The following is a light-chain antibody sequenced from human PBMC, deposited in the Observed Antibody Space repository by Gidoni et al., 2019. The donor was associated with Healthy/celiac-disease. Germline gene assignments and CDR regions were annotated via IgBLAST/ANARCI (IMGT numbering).Light chain of an antibody. Sequence: DIQMTQSPSTLSASVGDRVTITCRASQSISSWLAWYQQKPGKAPKLLIYDASSLESGVPSSFSGSGSGKEFTRTISSLQPDDFATYYCQQYNSYSRTWTFGQGTKVEIK. CDR1: QSISSW. V-gene: IGKV1-5*01. J-gene: IGKJ1*01. CDR2: DAS. CDR3: QQYNSYSRTWT.